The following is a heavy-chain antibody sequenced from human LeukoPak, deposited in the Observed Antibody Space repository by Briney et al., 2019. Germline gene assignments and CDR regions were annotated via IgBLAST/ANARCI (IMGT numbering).Heavy chain of an antibody. CDR2: INHSGST. J-gene: IGHJ4*02. CDR3: ASLAGLYDSSGYYWRDY. V-gene: IGHV4-34*01. CDR1: GGSFSGYY. D-gene: IGHD3-22*01. Sequence: SETLSLTCAVYGGSFSGYYWSWIRQPPGKGLEWIGEINHSGSTNYNPSLKSRVTISVDTSKNQFSLKLSSVTAADTAVYYCASLAGLYDSSGYYWRDYWGQGTLVTVSS.